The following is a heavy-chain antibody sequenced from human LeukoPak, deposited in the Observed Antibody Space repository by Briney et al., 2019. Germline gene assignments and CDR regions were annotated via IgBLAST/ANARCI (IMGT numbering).Heavy chain of an antibody. J-gene: IGHJ5*02. V-gene: IGHV3-21*01. Sequence: PGGSLRLSCAASGFTFSSYSMNWVRQAPGKGLEWVSSISSSSSYIYYADSVKGRFTISRDNAKNSLYLQMNSLRAEDTAVYYCAREGRSWELLGGLNWFDPWGQGTLVTVSS. D-gene: IGHD1-26*01. CDR3: AREGRSWELLGGLNWFDP. CDR1: GFTFSSYS. CDR2: ISSSSSYI.